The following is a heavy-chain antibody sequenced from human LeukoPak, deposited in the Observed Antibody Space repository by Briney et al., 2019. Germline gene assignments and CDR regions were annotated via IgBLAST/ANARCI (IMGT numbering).Heavy chain of an antibody. Sequence: GGSLRLSCAASGFTFSIYVMSWVRQAPGKGLEWVSGIGGSGGDTYYADSVKGRFTISRDNSKNTLFLQMNSLRAEDTAVYYCARDFTIFGVVINYYYYMDVWGKGTTVTVSS. J-gene: IGHJ6*03. D-gene: IGHD3-3*01. CDR3: ARDFTIFGVVINYYYYMDV. CDR1: GFTFSIYV. CDR2: IGGSGGDT. V-gene: IGHV3-23*01.